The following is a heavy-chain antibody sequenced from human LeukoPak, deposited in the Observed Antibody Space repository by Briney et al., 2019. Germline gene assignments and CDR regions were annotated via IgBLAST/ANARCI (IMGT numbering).Heavy chain of an antibody. CDR1: GFSFSIYD. Sequence: GGSLRLSCVTSGFSFSIYDMNWVRQAPGKGLEWVSAISGSGGSTYYADSVKGRFTISRDNSKNTLYLQMNSLRAEDTAVYYCAKPLSSGSSIYYYYGMDVWGQGTTVTVSS. CDR2: ISGSGGST. CDR3: AKPLSSGSSIYYYYGMDV. J-gene: IGHJ6*02. V-gene: IGHV3-23*01. D-gene: IGHD3-10*02.